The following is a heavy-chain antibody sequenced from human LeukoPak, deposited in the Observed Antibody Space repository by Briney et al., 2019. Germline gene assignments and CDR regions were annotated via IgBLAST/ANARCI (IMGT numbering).Heavy chain of an antibody. J-gene: IGHJ4*02. CDR3: ARHEDPTLYYFDY. V-gene: IGHV5-51*01. Sequence: GESLKISCKGSGYSFTSYWIGWVRQMPGKGLEWMGIIYPGDSDTRYSPSFQGQVTVSADKSISTAYLQWSSLKASDTAMYYCARHEDPTLYYFDYWGQGTLVTVSS. CDR2: IYPGDSDT. CDR1: GYSFTSYW.